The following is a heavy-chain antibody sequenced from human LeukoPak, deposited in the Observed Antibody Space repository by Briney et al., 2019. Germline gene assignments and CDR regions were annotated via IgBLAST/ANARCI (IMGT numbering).Heavy chain of an antibody. Sequence: ETLSLTCTVSGGSISSYYWSWIRQPPGKGLEWIGYIYYSGSTNYNPSLKSRVTISVDTSKNQFSLKLSSVTAADTAVYYCARDRIVGASRSVYYYGMDVWGQGTTATVSS. V-gene: IGHV4-59*01. J-gene: IGHJ6*02. D-gene: IGHD1-26*01. CDR3: ARDRIVGASRSVYYYGMDV. CDR1: GGSISSYY. CDR2: IYYSGST.